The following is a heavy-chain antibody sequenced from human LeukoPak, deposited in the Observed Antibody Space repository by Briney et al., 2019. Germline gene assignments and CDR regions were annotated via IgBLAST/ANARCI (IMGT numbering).Heavy chain of an antibody. J-gene: IGHJ4*02. V-gene: IGHV4-34*01. CDR2: INHSGST. Sequence: PSETLSLTCAVCGGSFSGYYWSWIRQPPGKGLEWIGEINHSGSTNYNPSLKSRVTISVDTSKNQFSLKLSSVTAADTAVYYCAIFGSYFQFSAYWGQGTLVTVSS. CDR3: AIFGSYFQFSAY. CDR1: GGSFSGYY. D-gene: IGHD1-26*01.